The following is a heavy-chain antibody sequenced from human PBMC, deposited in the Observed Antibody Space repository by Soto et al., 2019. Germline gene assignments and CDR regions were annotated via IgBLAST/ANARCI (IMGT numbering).Heavy chain of an antibody. J-gene: IGHJ4*02. V-gene: IGHV4-4*02. CDR1: SGSISTGNW. CDR3: ARVFSSGSGWMYYFDF. CDR2: IYYTGAT. Sequence: QVELQESGPRLVKSSGTLSLTCEVSSGSISTGNWWSWVRQPPGKGLEWIGEIYYTGATNYNPSLKSRVTMTIDKSKDTFSLILTSATDADTAVYYCARVFSSGSGWMYYFDFWGQGILVSVSS. D-gene: IGHD6-25*01.